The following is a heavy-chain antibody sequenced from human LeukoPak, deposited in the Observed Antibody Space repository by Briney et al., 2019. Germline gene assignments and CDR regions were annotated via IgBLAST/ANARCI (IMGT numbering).Heavy chain of an antibody. Sequence: SETLSLTCTVSGGSISSYYWSWIRQPPGKGLEWIGYIYYSGSTNYNPSLKSRVTISVDTSKNQFSLKLSSVTAADTAVYYCTRDPTLNSMADAFDIWGQGTMVTISS. J-gene: IGHJ3*02. CDR3: TRDPTLNSMADAFDI. D-gene: IGHD5-24*01. V-gene: IGHV4-59*01. CDR2: IYYSGST. CDR1: GGSISSYY.